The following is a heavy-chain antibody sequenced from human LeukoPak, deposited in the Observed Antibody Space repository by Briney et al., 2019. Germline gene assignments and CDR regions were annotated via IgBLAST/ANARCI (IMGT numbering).Heavy chain of an antibody. V-gene: IGHV4-39*01. D-gene: IGHD1-26*01. CDR2: IYYSGST. Sequence: KPSETLSLTCTVSGGSISSRSFYWAWTRQPPGKGLEWIGSIYYSGSTYYNPSFKSRVTISVDTSKKQFSLKLSSVTAADTAVYYCARHPSGEGFDPWGQGTLVTVSS. CDR3: ARHPSGEGFDP. CDR1: GGSISSRSFY. J-gene: IGHJ5*02.